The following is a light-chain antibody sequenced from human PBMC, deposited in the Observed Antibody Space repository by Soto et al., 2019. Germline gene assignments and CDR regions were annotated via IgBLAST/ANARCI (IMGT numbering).Light chain of an antibody. V-gene: IGKV1-39*01. CDR1: QSISSY. CDR2: AAS. J-gene: IGKJ4*01. CDR3: QQSYSTPLT. Sequence: DIQMTQYPSSLSASVGDRVTITCRASQSISSYLNWYQQKPGKAPKLLIYAASSLQSGVPSRFSGSGSGTDFTLTISSLQPEDFATYYCQQSYSTPLTFVGGTKVDIK.